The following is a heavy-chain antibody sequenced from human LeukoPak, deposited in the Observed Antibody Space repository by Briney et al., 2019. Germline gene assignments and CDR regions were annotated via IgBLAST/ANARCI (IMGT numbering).Heavy chain of an antibody. CDR2: VYHRGNT. J-gene: IGHJ4*02. Sequence: SETLSLTCTVSGYSISSGYYWGWIRQPPGKGLEWIGSVYHRGNTFYNPSLKSRVTISVDTSKNQFSLKLSSVTAADTAVYYCARPASSSWLDFDYWGQGTLVTVSS. CDR3: ARPASSSWLDFDY. D-gene: IGHD6-13*01. CDR1: GYSISSGYY. V-gene: IGHV4-38-2*02.